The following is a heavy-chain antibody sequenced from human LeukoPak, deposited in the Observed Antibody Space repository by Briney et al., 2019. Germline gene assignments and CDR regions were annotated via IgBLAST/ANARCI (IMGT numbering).Heavy chain of an antibody. Sequence: GGSLRLSCAAYGFPVSSIYMSWARQAPGKGLEWVSVIYGSGSTYYADSVKGRFTISRDNSKNTLYLQMNSLGAGDTAVYYCAREPSNYAAYWGQGTLVTVSS. CDR2: IYGSGST. D-gene: IGHD4-11*01. CDR1: GFPVSSIY. J-gene: IGHJ4*02. CDR3: AREPSNYAAY. V-gene: IGHV3-53*01.